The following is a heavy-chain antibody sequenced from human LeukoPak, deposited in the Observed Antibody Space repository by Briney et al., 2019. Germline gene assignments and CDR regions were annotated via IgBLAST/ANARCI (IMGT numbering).Heavy chain of an antibody. CDR3: ARTSMSDYDYVCGSSVGEAFDI. D-gene: IGHD3-16*01. CDR1: GCTFTGYY. V-gene: IGHV1-2*02. Sequence: ASVKVSCKASGCTFTGYYLHWVRQAPGQGLEWVGWINPNSGGTNSAQKFQGRVTMTRDTSFSTAYMELRRLRSDDTAVYYCARTSMSDYDYVCGSSVGEAFDIWGQGTMVTVSS. CDR2: INPNSGGT. J-gene: IGHJ3*02.